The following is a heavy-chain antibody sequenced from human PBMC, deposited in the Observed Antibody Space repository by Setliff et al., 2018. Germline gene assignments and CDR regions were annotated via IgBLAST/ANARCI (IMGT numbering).Heavy chain of an antibody. V-gene: IGHV4-4*07. J-gene: IGHJ5*02. CDR2: INTSGST. CDR3: ATDGPVLNGDYIS. Sequence: SETLSLTCTVSGGSISYNYWSWIRQPAGKGLQWIGRINTSGSTKYNPSLKSRVTMSVDTSKNQFSLSLRSVTAADTAVYYCATDGPVLNGDYISWGQGTLVTVSS. CDR1: GGSISYNY. D-gene: IGHD3-10*01.